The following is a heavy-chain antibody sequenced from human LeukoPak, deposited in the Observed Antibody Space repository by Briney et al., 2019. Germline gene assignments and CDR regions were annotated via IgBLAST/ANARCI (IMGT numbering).Heavy chain of an antibody. CDR3: ASVRSSASYHDAFDY. CDR2: INPNSGGT. V-gene: IGHV1-2*02. J-gene: IGHJ4*02. CDR1: GYTFTGYY. Sequence: GASVKVSCKASGYTFTGYYMQWVRQAPGQGLEWMGWINPNSGGTNYAQKFQGRITMTRDTSISTAYMELNRLTSDDTAVYYCASVRSSASYHDAFDYWGQGPRSPSPQ. D-gene: IGHD3-22*01.